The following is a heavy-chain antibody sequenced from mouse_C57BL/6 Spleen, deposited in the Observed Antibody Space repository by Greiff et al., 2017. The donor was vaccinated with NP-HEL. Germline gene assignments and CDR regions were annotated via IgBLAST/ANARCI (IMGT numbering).Heavy chain of an antibody. CDR3: ARLSGSSRAWFAY. CDR2: INPYNGGT. V-gene: IGHV1-19*01. J-gene: IGHJ3*01. D-gene: IGHD1-1*01. Sequence: EVQLQESGPVLVKPGASVKMSCKASGYTFTDYYMNWVKQSPGKSLEWIGVINPYNGGTSYNQKFKSKATLTVDTSSSTAYMELNSLTSEDSAVYYCARLSGSSRAWFAYWGQGTLVTVSA. CDR1: GYTFTDYY.